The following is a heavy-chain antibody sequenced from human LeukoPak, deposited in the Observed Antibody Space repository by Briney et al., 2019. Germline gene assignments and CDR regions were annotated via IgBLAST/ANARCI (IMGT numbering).Heavy chain of an antibody. V-gene: IGHV4-39*01. CDR3: ASGREQWLGSYDY. D-gene: IGHD6-19*01. CDR2: IYYSGST. Sequence: PSETLSLTCTVSGGSISSSSYYWGWIRQPPGKGLEWIGSIYYSGSTYYNPSLKSRVTISVDTSKNQFSLKLSSVTAADTAVYYCASGREQWLGSYDYWGQGTLVTVSS. CDR1: GGSISSSSYY. J-gene: IGHJ4*02.